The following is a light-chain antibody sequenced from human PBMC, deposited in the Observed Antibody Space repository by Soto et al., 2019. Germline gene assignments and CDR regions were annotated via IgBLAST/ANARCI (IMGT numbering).Light chain of an antibody. Sequence: EIVLTQSPATLSFSPGERVTLACRSSQCVANHVAWYQQKPGQAPSLLIYDASKRATGIPARFSGSGSGTDFTLTISDLEPEDFAVYYCQQRNSWPPLFTFGPGTKVDIK. CDR2: DAS. CDR1: QCVANH. CDR3: QQRNSWPPLFT. V-gene: IGKV3-11*01. J-gene: IGKJ3*01.